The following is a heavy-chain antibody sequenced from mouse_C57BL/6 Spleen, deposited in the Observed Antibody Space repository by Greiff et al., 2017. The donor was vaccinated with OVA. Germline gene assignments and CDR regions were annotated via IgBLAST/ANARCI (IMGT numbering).Heavy chain of an antibody. J-gene: IGHJ4*01. CDR2: IYPGDGDT. CDR1: GYAFSSYW. D-gene: IGHD1-1*01. CDR3: ARAGTTVVAYYYYAMDY. Sequence: QVQLKESGAELVKPGASVKISCKASGYAFSSYWMNWVKQRPGKGLEWIGQIYPGDGDTNYNGKFKGKATLTADKSSSTAYMQLSSLTSEDSAVYFCARAGTTVVAYYYYAMDYWGQGTSVTVSS. V-gene: IGHV1-80*01.